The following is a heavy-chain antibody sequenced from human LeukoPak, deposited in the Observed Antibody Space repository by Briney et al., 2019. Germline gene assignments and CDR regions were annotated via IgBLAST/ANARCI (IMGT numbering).Heavy chain of an antibody. CDR1: AFTFSMYA. CDR3: AKATPATAAFES. D-gene: IGHD6-13*01. V-gene: IGHV3-23*01. Sequence: PGGSLRLAWAASAFTFSMYAMSWVRQPPGKWLEWVSTISSSGGSTYYADSVKGRFTTSGDNSKNTLYLQMNSLRAEDTAVYYCAKATPATAAFESWGQGTLLTVSS. J-gene: IGHJ4*02. CDR2: ISSSGGST.